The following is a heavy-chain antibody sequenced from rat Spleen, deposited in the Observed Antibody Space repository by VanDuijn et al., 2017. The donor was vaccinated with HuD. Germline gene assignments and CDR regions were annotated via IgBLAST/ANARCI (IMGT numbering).Heavy chain of an antibody. J-gene: IGHJ3*01. D-gene: IGHD4-1*01. CDR1: GFTFSDYA. CDR3: ASRAPFAY. V-gene: IGHV5-17*01. CDR2: IIYDGSST. Sequence: EVQLVESGGGLVQPGRSLKLSCAASGFTFSDYAVAWVRQAPKKCLEWVASIIYDGSSTYYRDSVKGRFTISRDNAKSTLYLQMDSMRSEDTATYYCASRAPFAYWGQGTLVTVSS.